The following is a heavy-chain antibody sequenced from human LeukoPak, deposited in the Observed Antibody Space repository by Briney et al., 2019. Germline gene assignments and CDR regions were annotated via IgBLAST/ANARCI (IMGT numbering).Heavy chain of an antibody. CDR2: ISAYNGNT. D-gene: IGHD3-22*01. J-gene: IGHJ3*02. CDR1: GYTFTSYG. V-gene: IGHV1-18*01. Sequence: VSVKVSCKASGYTFTSYGISWVRQAPGQGLEWMGWISAYNGNTNYAQKLQGRVTMTTDTSTSTAYMELRSLRSDDTAVYYCARVVNYYDSNDAFDIWGQGTMVTVSS. CDR3: ARVVNYYDSNDAFDI.